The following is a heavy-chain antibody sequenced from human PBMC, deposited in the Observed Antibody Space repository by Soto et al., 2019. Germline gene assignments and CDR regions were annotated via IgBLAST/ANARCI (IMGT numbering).Heavy chain of an antibody. V-gene: IGHV3-23*01. D-gene: IGHD6-13*01. CDR2: ISGRDGRA. CDR1: GFTFSNYV. J-gene: IGHJ4*02. Sequence: QTGGSLRLSCAASGFTFSNYVMNWVRQAPGKGLEWVSSISGRDGRAHYADSVKGRFTISRDNSKNTLYLQMISMRAEDTALYYCAKVHSSSSPGHRYLDFWGQGTLVTVSS. CDR3: AKVHSSSSPGHRYLDF.